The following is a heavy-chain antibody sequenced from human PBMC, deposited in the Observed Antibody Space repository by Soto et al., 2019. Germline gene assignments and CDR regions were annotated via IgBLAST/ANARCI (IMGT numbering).Heavy chain of an antibody. CDR1: GGTFSNYA. J-gene: IGHJ1*01. CDR3: ASRGECDYYDTSGYG. CDR2: IIPIIGTT. D-gene: IGHD3-22*01. Sequence: QVQLVQSGAEVKKPGSSVKVSCKASGGTFSNYALSWVRQAPGQGLEWMGDIIPIIGTTTSAQKFQGRVTITADESTSTAYMELRSLRSEATSVYYCASRGECDYYDTSGYGWGQGTLVTVSS. V-gene: IGHV1-69*12.